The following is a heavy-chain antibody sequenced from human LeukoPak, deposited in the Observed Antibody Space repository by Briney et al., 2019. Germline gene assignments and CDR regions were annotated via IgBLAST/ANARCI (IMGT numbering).Heavy chain of an antibody. J-gene: IGHJ1*01. V-gene: IGHV3-7*01. CDR1: GFRFGRDW. CDR2: VKQDGTEK. Sequence: GGSLRLTCVASGFRFGRDWISWVRQAPGKGLEWVACVKQDGTEKNYVVSVWGRFTVSVDNGKNSLYLQMNSRRAEDTAKYTCATLDSTMSVLWGGGTAVIVSS. CDR3: ATLDSTMSVL. D-gene: IGHD2-2*01.